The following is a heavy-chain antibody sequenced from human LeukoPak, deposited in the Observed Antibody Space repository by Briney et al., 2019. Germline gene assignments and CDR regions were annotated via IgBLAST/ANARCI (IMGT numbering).Heavy chain of an antibody. V-gene: IGHV1-2*02. D-gene: IGHD5-12*01. CDR3: ARVVATERTLFLNTFMDV. CDR1: GYTFTGYH. Sequence: ASVKVSCKASGYTFTGYHLHWVRQAPGQGLEWMGWINPDNGGTNYAQKFQGRVTMTRDTSISTVYMELSRLRSDDTAVYYCARVVATERTLFLNTFMDVWGKGTTVTVSS. J-gene: IGHJ6*04. CDR2: INPDNGGT.